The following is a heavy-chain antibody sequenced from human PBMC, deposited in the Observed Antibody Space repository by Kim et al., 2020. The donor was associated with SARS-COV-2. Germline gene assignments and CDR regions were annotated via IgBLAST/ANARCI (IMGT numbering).Heavy chain of an antibody. CDR1: GFTFSSYW. V-gene: IGHV3-7*01. J-gene: IGHJ6*02. CDR2: IKQDGSEK. D-gene: IGHD3-3*01. CDR3: ARDEGNVLRFLEWSSTYYYGMDV. Sequence: GGSLRLSCAASGFTFSSYWMSWVRQAPGKGLEWVANIKQDGSEKYYVDSVKGRFTISRDNAKNSLYLQMNSLRAEDTAVYYCARDEGNVLRFLEWSSTYYYGMDVWRQGTTVTVSS.